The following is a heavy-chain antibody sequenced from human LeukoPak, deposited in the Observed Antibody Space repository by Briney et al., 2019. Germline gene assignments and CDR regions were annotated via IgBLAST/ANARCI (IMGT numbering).Heavy chain of an antibody. CDR2: IEYSETGT. CDR3: AKGGGFNALDI. D-gene: IGHD2-15*01. J-gene: IGHJ3*02. CDR1: GFTLSSYE. Sequence: GGSLRLSCTVSGFTLSSYEMSWIRQAPGQGLEWVSSIEYSETGTHYADSVKGRFTISRDNSKNTLYLQMNSLRAEDTAVYYCAKGGGFNALDIWGQGTMVTVSS. V-gene: IGHV3-23*01.